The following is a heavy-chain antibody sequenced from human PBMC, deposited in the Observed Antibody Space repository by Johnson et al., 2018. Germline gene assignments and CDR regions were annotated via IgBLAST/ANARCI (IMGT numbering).Heavy chain of an antibody. V-gene: IGHV3-9*01. CDR2: ISWNSGSI. D-gene: IGHD3-10*01. CDR1: GFTFDDYA. Sequence: VQLVESGGGLVQXGRSLRLSCAASGFTFDDYAMHWVRQAPGKGLEWVSGISWNSGSIGYADFVKGRFTISRDNAKNSLYLQMNSLRAEDTALYYCAKEGWFGGNYYYYMDVWGKGTTVTVSS. J-gene: IGHJ6*03. CDR3: AKEGWFGGNYYYYMDV.